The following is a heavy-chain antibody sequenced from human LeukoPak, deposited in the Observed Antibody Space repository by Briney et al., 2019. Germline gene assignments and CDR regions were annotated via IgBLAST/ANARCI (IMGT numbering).Heavy chain of an antibody. J-gene: IGHJ3*01. V-gene: IGHV4-59*01. CDR2: IYYSGST. CDR1: GGSISSYY. CDR3: ARDYYDSSAMV. Sequence: PSETLSLTCTVSGGSISSYYWSWIRQPPGKGLEWIGYIYYSGSTNYNPSLKSRVTISVDTSKNQFSLKLSSVTAADTAVYYCARDYYDSSAMVWGQGTMVTASS. D-gene: IGHD3-22*01.